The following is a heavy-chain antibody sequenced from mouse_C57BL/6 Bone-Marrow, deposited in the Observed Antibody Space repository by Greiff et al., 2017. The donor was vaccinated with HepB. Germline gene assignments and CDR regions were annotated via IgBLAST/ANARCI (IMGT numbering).Heavy chain of an antibody. CDR1: GYTFTSYW. D-gene: IGHD1-1*01. Sequence: QVQLQQPGAELVRPGSSVKLSCKASGYTFTSYWMHWVKQRPIQGLEWIGNIDPSDSETHYNQKFKDKATLTVDKSSSTAYMQLSSLTSGDSAVYYCARRDYYGSGYFDVWGTGTTVTVSS. J-gene: IGHJ1*03. V-gene: IGHV1-52*01. CDR2: IDPSDSET. CDR3: ARRDYYGSGYFDV.